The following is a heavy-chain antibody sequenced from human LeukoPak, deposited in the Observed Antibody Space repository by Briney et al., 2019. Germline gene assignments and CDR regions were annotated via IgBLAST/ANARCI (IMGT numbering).Heavy chain of an antibody. D-gene: IGHD3-22*01. CDR2: IYPGDSHT. Sequence: ESLKISCKGPGYSFTNYWIAWVRHMPGKGLEWMGLIYPGDSHTKYSPSFQDQATISAHKPISTAYLQARSLQPSDTAMYYCARLYRRYYDRGGSLLDYWGQGTLVSV. V-gene: IGHV5-51*04. CDR1: GYSFTNYW. J-gene: IGHJ4*02. CDR3: ARLYRRYYDRGGSLLDY.